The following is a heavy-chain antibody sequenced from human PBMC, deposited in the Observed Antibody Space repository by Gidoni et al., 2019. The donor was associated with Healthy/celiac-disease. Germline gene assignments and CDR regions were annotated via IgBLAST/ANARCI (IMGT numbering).Heavy chain of an antibody. CDR1: SYA. D-gene: IGHD4-17*01. CDR2: IAYDGSNK. J-gene: IGHJ6*02. V-gene: IGHV3-30-3*01. Sequence: SYAMHWVRQAPGKGLEWVAVIAYDGSNKYYADSVKGRFTISRDKSKNTLYLQMNSMRAEDTAVDYCARKGCYGYYVPYYYYGIDVWGQGTTVTVSS. CDR3: ARKGCYGYYVPYYYYGIDV.